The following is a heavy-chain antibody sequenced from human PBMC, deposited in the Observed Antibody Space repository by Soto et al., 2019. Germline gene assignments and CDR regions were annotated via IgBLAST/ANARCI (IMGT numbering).Heavy chain of an antibody. V-gene: IGHV3-23*01. D-gene: IGHD3-22*01. J-gene: IGHJ3*02. CDR2: ISGSGGST. CDR3: AKSDITIIVVVTTGGAFDI. Sequence: PVGSLRLSCAASGFTFSSYAMSWVRQAPGKGLEWVSAISGSGGSTYYADSVKGRFTISRDNSKNTLYLQMNSLRAEDTAVYYCAKSDITIIVVVTTGGAFDIWGQGTMVTVSS. CDR1: GFTFSSYA.